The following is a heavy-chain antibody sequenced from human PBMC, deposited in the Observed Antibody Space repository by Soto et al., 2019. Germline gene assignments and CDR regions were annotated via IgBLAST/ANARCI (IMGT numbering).Heavy chain of an antibody. Sequence: ASVKVSFKASGYAFIDHYIHWMRQAPGQGLEWMGWINPNDGGTKYAQKFQDRVTMTGDTSISTVYMDLSGLRSDDTAVYYCARDLNPYYGPGSLNGFFDYWGQGTLVTVPQ. D-gene: IGHD3-10*01. CDR3: ARDLNPYYGPGSLNGFFDY. V-gene: IGHV1-2*02. J-gene: IGHJ4*02. CDR2: INPNDGGT. CDR1: GYAFIDHY.